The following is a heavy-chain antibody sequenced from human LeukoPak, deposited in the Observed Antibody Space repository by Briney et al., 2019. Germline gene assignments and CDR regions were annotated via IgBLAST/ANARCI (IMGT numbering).Heavy chain of an antibody. V-gene: IGHV3-7*01. CDR1: GITPSAPW. Sequence: GGSLRLSCAASGITPSAPWTRWVCQAPGKGLEWVSNIKKDGSEKNYVDAVKGRFTISRDNAKYSLYLQMNNLRAEDTAVYYWARSLFGGGSQYRHFDRWGRGTLVTVSS. D-gene: IGHD1-26*01. CDR2: IKKDGSEK. J-gene: IGHJ2*01. CDR3: ARSLFGGGSQYRHFDR.